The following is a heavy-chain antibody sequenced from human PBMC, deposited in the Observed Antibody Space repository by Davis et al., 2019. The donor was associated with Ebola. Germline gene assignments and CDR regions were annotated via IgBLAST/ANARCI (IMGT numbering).Heavy chain of an antibody. V-gene: IGHV4-59*08. D-gene: IGHD3-22*01. CDR1: GGSVGSDY. J-gene: IGHJ4*02. CDR3: ARTYDSSTFDY. CDR2: IYYSGNT. Sequence: SETLSLTCSVSGGSVGSDYWSWIRQPPGKGLEWIGYIYYSGNTNYNPSLKSRVTISVDTSKSQFSLNLRSVTAADTAVYYCARTYDSSTFDYWGQGTLVTVSS.